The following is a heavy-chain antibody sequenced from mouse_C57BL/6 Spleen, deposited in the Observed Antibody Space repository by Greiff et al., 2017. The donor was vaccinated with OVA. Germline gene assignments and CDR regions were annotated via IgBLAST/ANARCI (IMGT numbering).Heavy chain of an antibody. J-gene: IGHJ1*03. D-gene: IGHD1-1*01. CDR2: ISYDGSN. Sequence: EVQLVESGPGLVKPSQSLSLTCSVTGYSITSGYYWNWIRQFPGNKLEWMGYISYDGSNNYNPSLKNRFSITRDTSKNQFFLKLNSVTTEDTATYYCARGTITTYFDVWGTGTTVTVSS. CDR3: ARGTITTYFDV. CDR1: GYSITSGYY. V-gene: IGHV3-6*01.